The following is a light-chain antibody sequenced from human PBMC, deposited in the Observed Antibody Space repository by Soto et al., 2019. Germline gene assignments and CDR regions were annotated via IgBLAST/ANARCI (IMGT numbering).Light chain of an antibody. Sequence: EIVLTQSPGTLSLSPGDRATLSCRASQSLSVSYIAWYQQKPGQAPRLLIYSTSTRAAGIPDRFTGRGSGTHFTPAISRLEPEDFAVYYCHQFGDSPPTFGQGTTVEV. V-gene: IGKV3-20*01. J-gene: IGKJ1*01. CDR3: HQFGDSPPT. CDR2: STS. CDR1: QSLSVSY.